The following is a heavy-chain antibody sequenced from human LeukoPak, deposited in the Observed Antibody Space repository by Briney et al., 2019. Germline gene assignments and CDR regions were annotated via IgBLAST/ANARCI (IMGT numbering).Heavy chain of an antibody. CDR2: IKSYSDGGTT. Sequence: PGGSLRLSCAASGFTFNDAWMTWVRQVPGKGLEWVGRIKSYSDGGTTDYAAPVKGRFTISRDDSRNMLYLEMNSLKTEDTALYYCTTDERGPYYDISGFLYRSDAFDIWGHGTMVTVSS. CDR1: GFTFNDAW. V-gene: IGHV3-15*01. D-gene: IGHD3-22*01. CDR3: TTDERGPYYDISGFLYRSDAFDI. J-gene: IGHJ3*02.